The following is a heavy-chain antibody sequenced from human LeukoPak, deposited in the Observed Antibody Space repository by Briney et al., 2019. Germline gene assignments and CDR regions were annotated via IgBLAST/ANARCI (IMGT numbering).Heavy chain of an antibody. D-gene: IGHD6-19*01. Sequence: SETLSLTCAVYGGSFSGYYWSWIRQPPGKGLEWIGYIYYSGSTNYNPSLKSRVTISVDTSKNQFSLKLSSVTAADTAVYYCATAVAGTGDYFDYWGQGTLVTVSS. V-gene: IGHV4-59*01. CDR3: ATAVAGTGDYFDY. CDR1: GGSFSGYY. J-gene: IGHJ4*02. CDR2: IYYSGST.